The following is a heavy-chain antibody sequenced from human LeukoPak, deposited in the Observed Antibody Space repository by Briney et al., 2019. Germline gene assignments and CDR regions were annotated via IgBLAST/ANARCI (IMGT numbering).Heavy chain of an antibody. CDR2: ISGSASST. V-gene: IGHV3-23*01. CDR1: GFTFSNYA. CDR3: ARDISSYSSSWYPDAFDI. D-gene: IGHD6-13*01. Sequence: PGGSLRLSCAASGFTFSNYAMSWVRQAPGKGLEWVSAISGSASSTYHADSVKGRFTISRDNAKNSLYLQMNSLRAKDTAVYYCARDISSYSSSWYPDAFDIWGQGTMVTVSS. J-gene: IGHJ3*02.